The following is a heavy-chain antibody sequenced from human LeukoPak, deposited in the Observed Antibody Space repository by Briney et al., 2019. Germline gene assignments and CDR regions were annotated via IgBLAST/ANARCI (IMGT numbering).Heavy chain of an antibody. D-gene: IGHD3-10*01. CDR3: ARHSGSGSRCGPFDP. CDR1: GWTFNSYY. J-gene: IGHJ5*02. CDR2: VCDTGST. V-gene: IGHV4-34*01. Sequence: AGSLSLTCAASGWTFNSYYLSWLRQAPGKGLQWVATVCDTGSTSSHQSLRSRKTISIGTTMDLFSLRLRTLIAADTAVYYCARHSGSGSRCGPFDPWGRGNLVT.